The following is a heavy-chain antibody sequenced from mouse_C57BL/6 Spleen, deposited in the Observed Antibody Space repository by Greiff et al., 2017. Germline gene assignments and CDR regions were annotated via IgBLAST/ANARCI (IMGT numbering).Heavy chain of an antibody. V-gene: IGHV1-59*01. D-gene: IGHD1-1*01. CDR1: GYTFTSYW. CDR2: IDPSDSYT. CDR3: ARGGTTDYFDY. J-gene: IGHJ2*01. Sequence: QVQLQQSGAELVRPGTSVKLSCKASGYTFTSYWMHWVKQRPGQGLEWIGVIDPSDSYTNYNQKFKGKATLTVDTSSSTAYMQLSSLTSEDSAVYYCARGGTTDYFDYWGQGTTLTVSS.